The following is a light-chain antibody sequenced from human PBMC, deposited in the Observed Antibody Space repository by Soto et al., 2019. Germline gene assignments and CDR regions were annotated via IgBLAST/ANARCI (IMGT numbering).Light chain of an antibody. CDR1: SSDVGGYNY. Sequence: QSALTQPRSVSGSPGQSVTISCTGTSSDVGGYNYVSWYQQHPGKAPKVMIYDVSELPSGVPDRFSGSKSGNTASLTISGLQAEDEADYYCCSYAGSPRYVFGTGTKVTVL. CDR2: DVS. CDR3: CSYAGSPRYV. V-gene: IGLV2-11*01. J-gene: IGLJ1*01.